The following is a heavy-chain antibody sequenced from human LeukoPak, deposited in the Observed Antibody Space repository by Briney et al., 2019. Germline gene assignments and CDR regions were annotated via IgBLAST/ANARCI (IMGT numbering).Heavy chain of an antibody. J-gene: IGHJ6*02. Sequence: GGSLRLSCAASGITFRSYGMHWVRQAPGKGLEWVAFIWYDGSNKYYADSVKGRFTISRDNSQNTMFLQMNSLRAEDTAIYYCARAPPFYYDSRGYHYERGNYYYGMDVWGQGTTVIVSS. CDR3: ARAPPFYYDSRGYHYERGNYYYGMDV. V-gene: IGHV3-33*01. CDR2: IWYDGSNK. D-gene: IGHD3-22*01. CDR1: GITFRSYG.